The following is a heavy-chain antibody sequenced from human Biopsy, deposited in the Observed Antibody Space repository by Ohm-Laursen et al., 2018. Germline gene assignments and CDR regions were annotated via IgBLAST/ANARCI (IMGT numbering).Heavy chain of an antibody. D-gene: IGHD3-3*01. Sequence: SLTLSFAASGFTFSDYYITWIRQAPGTGPERVSYISGGSSIIYYADSVKGRFTISRDNAQNSLFLQMNSRRAEDTAIYYCTKADEFWSPEGYYYYFAGMDVWGQGTTVTVSS. CDR3: TKADEFWSPEGYYYYFAGMDV. CDR2: ISGGSSII. CDR1: GFTFSDYY. J-gene: IGHJ6*02. V-gene: IGHV3-11*01.